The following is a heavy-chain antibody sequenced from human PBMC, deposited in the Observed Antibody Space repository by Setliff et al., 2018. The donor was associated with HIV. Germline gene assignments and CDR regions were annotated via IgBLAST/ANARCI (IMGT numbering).Heavy chain of an antibody. D-gene: IGHD6-19*01. Sequence: GASVKVSCAASGFTFSTYWMIWVRQAPGKGLEWVAKIKQDGSEEYYVDSVKGRFTISRYNAKNSVYLQMNSLRVEDTAMYYCTKDHLSGWASDCWGQGTLVTVSS. CDR3: TKDHLSGWASDC. J-gene: IGHJ4*02. V-gene: IGHV3-7*01. CDR1: GFTFSTYW. CDR2: IKQDGSEE.